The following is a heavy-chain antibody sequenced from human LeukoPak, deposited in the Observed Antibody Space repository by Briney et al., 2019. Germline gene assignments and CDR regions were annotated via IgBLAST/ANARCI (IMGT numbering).Heavy chain of an antibody. CDR3: ASQKTTVMDHYYYYYGMDV. CDR1: GGIFSSYA. Sequence: SVKVSCKASGGIFSSYAISWVRQAPGQGLEWMGGIIPIFGTANYAQKFQGRVTITADESTSTAYMELSSLRSEDTAVYYCASQKTTVMDHYYYYYGMDVWGQGTTVTVSS. J-gene: IGHJ6*02. V-gene: IGHV1-69*13. D-gene: IGHD4-11*01. CDR2: IIPIFGTA.